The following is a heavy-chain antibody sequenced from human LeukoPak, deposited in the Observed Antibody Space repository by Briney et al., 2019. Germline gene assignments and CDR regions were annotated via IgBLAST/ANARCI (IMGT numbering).Heavy chain of an antibody. V-gene: IGHV4-34*01. CDR3: ARRGFGELLDDY. D-gene: IGHD3-10*01. CDR2: INHSGST. Sequence: PSETLSLTCAVYGGSFSGYYWSWIRQPPGKGLEWIGEINHSGSTNYNPSLKSRVTISVDTSKNQFSLKLTSVTAADTAVYYCARRGFGELLDDYWGQGTLVTVSS. CDR1: GGSFSGYY. J-gene: IGHJ4*02.